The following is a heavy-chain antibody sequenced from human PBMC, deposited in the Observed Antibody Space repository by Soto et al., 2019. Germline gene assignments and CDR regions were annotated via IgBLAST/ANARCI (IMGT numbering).Heavy chain of an antibody. CDR3: ARANYDFWSGYYLYYFDY. D-gene: IGHD3-3*01. CDR1: GFTVSSNY. Sequence: GGSLRLSCAASGFTVSSNYMSWVRQAPGKGLEWVSVIYSGGSTYYADSVKGRFTISRHNSKNTLYLQMNSLRAEDTAVYYCARANYDFWSGYYLYYFDYWGQGTLVTVSS. J-gene: IGHJ4*02. V-gene: IGHV3-53*04. CDR2: IYSGGST.